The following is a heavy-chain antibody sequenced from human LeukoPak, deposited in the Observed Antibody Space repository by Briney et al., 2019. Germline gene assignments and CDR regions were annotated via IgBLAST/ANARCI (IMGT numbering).Heavy chain of an antibody. V-gene: IGHV3-9*01. Sequence: GGSLRLSCAASGFTFDDYAMHWVRQAPGKGLEWVSGISWNSGSIGYADSVKGRFTISRDNAKNSLYLQMNSLRAEDTALYYCAKVSGAAAGDAFDIWGQGAMVTVSS. D-gene: IGHD2-15*01. CDR1: GFTFDDYA. J-gene: IGHJ3*02. CDR3: AKVSGAAAGDAFDI. CDR2: ISWNSGSI.